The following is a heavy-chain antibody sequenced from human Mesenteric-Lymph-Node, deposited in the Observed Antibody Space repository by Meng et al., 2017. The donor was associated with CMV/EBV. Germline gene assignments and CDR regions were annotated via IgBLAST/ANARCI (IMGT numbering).Heavy chain of an antibody. CDR3: ARRKYSYGLSDY. Sequence: IYGDSVSSNSAAWNWIGQSPSRGLEWLGRTYYRSKWYNDYAVSVKSRITINPDTSKNQFSLNLSSVTAADTAVYYCARRKYSYGLSDYWGQGTLVTVSS. CDR1: GDSVSSNSAA. CDR2: TYYRSKWYN. J-gene: IGHJ4*02. D-gene: IGHD5-18*01. V-gene: IGHV6-1*01.